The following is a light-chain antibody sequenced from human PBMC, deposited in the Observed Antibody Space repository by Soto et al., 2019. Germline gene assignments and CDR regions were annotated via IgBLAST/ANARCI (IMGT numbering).Light chain of an antibody. CDR3: QQYSPYPLT. V-gene: IGKV1-5*03. CDR2: WAS. J-gene: IGKJ4*01. Sequence: DIQLTQSPSSLSASVGDRATITCRASQNINGYLAWYQQKPGKAPKLLIYWASSLISGVPSRFTGGESGTEFTLTISSLQPDDFATYYCQQYSPYPLTFGGGTKVDIK. CDR1: QNINGY.